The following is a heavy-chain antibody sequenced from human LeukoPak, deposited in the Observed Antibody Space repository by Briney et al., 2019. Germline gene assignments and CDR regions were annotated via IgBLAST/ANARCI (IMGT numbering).Heavy chain of an antibody. CDR3: ARHSGTIAYFDH. D-gene: IGHD1-26*01. CDR2: VYHSGTT. CDR1: GGSMSTYY. J-gene: IGHJ4*02. V-gene: IGHV4-59*08. Sequence: PSETLSLTCTVSGGSMSTYYWSWIRQAPGKGLEWIGYVYHSGTTNYNPSLKSRVSISADTSKNHFSLRLRSVTAADTAEYFCARHSGTIAYFDHWGQGMVVTVAS.